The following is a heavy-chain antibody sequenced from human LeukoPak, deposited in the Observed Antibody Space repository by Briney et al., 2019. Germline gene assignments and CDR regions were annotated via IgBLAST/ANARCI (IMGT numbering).Heavy chain of an antibody. J-gene: IGHJ4*02. CDR3: RMFSAVSTCGSHALDF. V-gene: IGHV3-30*04. Sequence: GTSLTLSCTASGFTFNDYGMLWVRQAPGKGLEWMAILSYDGSLKYYADSVKGRFTISRDNSKNTLYLQMNSLRVEDTAVYYCRMFSAVSTCGSHALDFWGQGTLVTVSS. D-gene: IGHD3-22*01. CDR1: GFTFNDYG. CDR2: LSYDGSLK.